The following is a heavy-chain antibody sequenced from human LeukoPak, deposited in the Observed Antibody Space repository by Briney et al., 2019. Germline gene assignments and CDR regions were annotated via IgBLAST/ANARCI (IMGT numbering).Heavy chain of an antibody. V-gene: IGHV4-61*02. CDR1: GGSISSVSYY. CDR3: ASNKGQWLFSD. D-gene: IGHD6-19*01. Sequence: SETLSLTCTVSGGSISSVSYYWSWIRQPAGKGLEWIGRIYSSGSTNYNPSLKSRVIISVDTSKNQFSLKLNSVTAADTAVYYCASNKGQWLFSDWGQGTLVTVSS. J-gene: IGHJ4*02. CDR2: IYSSGST.